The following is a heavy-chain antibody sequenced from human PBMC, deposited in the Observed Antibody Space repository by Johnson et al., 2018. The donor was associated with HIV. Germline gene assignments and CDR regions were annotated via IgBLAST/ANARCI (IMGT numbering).Heavy chain of an antibody. J-gene: IGHJ3*02. CDR1: GFTFDDYA. CDR2: ISWNSGSI. CDR3: AYSSSPLSGDAFDI. V-gene: IGHV3-9*01. D-gene: IGHD6-6*01. Sequence: VQLVESGGGLVQPGRSLRLSCAASGFTFDDYAMHWVRQAPGKGLEWVSGISWNSGSIGYADSVKGRFTISRDNAKNSLYLQMNSLRAEDTAVYYCAYSSSPLSGDAFDIWGQGTMVTVSS.